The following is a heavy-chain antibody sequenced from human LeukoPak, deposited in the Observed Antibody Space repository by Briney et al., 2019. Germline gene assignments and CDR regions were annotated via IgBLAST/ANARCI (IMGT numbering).Heavy chain of an antibody. D-gene: IGHD5/OR15-5a*01. Sequence: GGSLRLSCAASGFTFSTYAMNWVHQAPGKGLEWVSTISGSGGSTYYADSVKGRFTISRDNSKNTLYLQMNSLRAEDTAVYYCGVSVSLNYWGQGTLVTVSS. CDR2: ISGSGGST. J-gene: IGHJ4*02. CDR3: GVSVSLNY. V-gene: IGHV3-23*01. CDR1: GFTFSTYA.